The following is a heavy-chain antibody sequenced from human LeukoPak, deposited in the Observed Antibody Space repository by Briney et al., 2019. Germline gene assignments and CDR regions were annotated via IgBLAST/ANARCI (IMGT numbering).Heavy chain of an antibody. Sequence: PGGSLRLSCAASGFTFSSYWMHWVRQAPGNRLVLVSRIFSDGSSTSYADSVKGRFTISRDNAKNTLYLQMKSLRAEDTAVYYCARGPINEYYFDYWGQGTLVTVSS. J-gene: IGHJ4*02. V-gene: IGHV3-74*01. D-gene: IGHD5-24*01. CDR3: ARGPINEYYFDY. CDR1: GFTFSSYW. CDR2: IFSDGSST.